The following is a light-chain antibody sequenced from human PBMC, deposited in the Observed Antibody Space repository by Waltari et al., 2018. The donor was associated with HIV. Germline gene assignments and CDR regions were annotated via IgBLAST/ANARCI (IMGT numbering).Light chain of an antibody. CDR2: GAS. Sequence: ERVLTQSPVTLFVSPGERATLSCTASQNIGNNLAWSHYKPGQATRRLLYGASTRATGIPARFSGGGSATEFTLTIDNLQSADSAFYYCQHYNTWPYTFGRGTKLVI. CDR3: QHYNTWPYT. V-gene: IGKV3-15*01. J-gene: IGKJ2*01. CDR1: QNIGNN.